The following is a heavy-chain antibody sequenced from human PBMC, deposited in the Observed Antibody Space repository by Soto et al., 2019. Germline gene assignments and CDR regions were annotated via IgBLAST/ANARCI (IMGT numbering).Heavy chain of an antibody. V-gene: IGHV3-23*01. J-gene: IGHJ3*02. Sequence: EVQLLESGGGLVQPGGSLRLSCAASGFTFSTYAMSWVRQAPGKGLVWVSAISGSGGSTFYADSVKGRFTISRDNSMNTLFLQMNSLRTEDTAVYYCAHPRGFGVFDAYDIWGQGTMFTVSS. D-gene: IGHD3-10*01. CDR3: AHPRGFGVFDAYDI. CDR2: ISGSGGST. CDR1: GFTFSTYA.